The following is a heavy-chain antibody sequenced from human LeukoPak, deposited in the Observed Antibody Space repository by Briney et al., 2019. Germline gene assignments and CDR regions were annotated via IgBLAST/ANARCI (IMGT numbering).Heavy chain of an antibody. CDR3: ARRAGAYSHPYDY. CDR2: IIPIFGTA. CDR1: GGTFSSYA. V-gene: IGHV1-69*13. J-gene: IGHJ4*02. Sequence: VKVXXXASGGTFSSYAISWVRQAPGQGLEWMGGIIPIFGTANYAQKFQGRVTITADESTSTAYMELSSLRSEDTAVYYCARRAGAYSHPYDYWGQGTLVTVSS. D-gene: IGHD4/OR15-4a*01.